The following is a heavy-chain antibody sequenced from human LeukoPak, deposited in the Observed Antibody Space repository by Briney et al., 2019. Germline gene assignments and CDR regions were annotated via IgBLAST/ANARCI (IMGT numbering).Heavy chain of an antibody. Sequence: SETLSLTCAVYGGSFSGYYWSWIRQPPGKGLEWIGEINHSGSTNYNPSLKSRVTISVDTSKNQFSLKLSSVTAADMAVYYCARVLGYGDYVGYWGQGTLVTVSS. CDR1: GGSFSGYY. CDR3: ARVLGYGDYVGY. D-gene: IGHD4-17*01. J-gene: IGHJ4*02. CDR2: INHSGST. V-gene: IGHV4-34*01.